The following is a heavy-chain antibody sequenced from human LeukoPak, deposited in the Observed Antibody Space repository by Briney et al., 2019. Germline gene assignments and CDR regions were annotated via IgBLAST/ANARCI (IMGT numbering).Heavy chain of an antibody. V-gene: IGHV3-7*01. D-gene: IGHD2-2*01. Sequence: GGSLRLSCAASGFTFSSYWMSWVRQAPGKGLEWVANIKEDGNEKYYVDSVKGRFTISRDNAKNSLYLQMNSLRAEDTAVYYCARDVRYTYAPVDYWGQGTLVTVSS. CDR3: ARDVRYTYAPVDY. CDR2: IKEDGNEK. CDR1: GFTFSSYW. J-gene: IGHJ4*02.